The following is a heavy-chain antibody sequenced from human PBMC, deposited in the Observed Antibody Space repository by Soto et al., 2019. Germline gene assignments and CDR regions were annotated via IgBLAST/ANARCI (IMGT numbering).Heavy chain of an antibody. J-gene: IGHJ6*02. CDR2: IYSIGST. CDR3: RRGTGHVTAV. CDR1: GGPLSSSSY. Sequence: PSETLSLTWTVSGGPLSSSSYWRWIRQPPGKGLEWIGSIYSIGSTYYNPSLKSRVTISVDTSKNQFSLKLSSVTAADTAVYYGRRGTGHVTAVWGHGTTVPVS. V-gene: IGHV4-39*01.